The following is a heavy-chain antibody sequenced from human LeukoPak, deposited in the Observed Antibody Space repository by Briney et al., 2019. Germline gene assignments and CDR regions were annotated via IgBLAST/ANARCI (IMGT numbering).Heavy chain of an antibody. CDR1: GFTFSTVW. CDR3: AKSDWFDP. CDR2: INGDGRRT. V-gene: IGHV3-74*03. Sequence: PGGSLRLSCAASGFTFSTVWRNWVRQVPGKGLMWVSRINGDGRRTTYADSVKGRFTISRDNTRDTLYLQTNSLRVEDTAVYYCAKSDWFDPWGQGTLVTVSS. J-gene: IGHJ5*02.